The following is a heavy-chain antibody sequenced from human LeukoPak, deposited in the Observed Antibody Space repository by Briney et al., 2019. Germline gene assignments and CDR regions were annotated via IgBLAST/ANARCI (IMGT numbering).Heavy chain of an antibody. J-gene: IGHJ4*02. Sequence: PGGSLRLSCAASGFTFSSYVMSWVRQAPGKGLEWVSYINHNGGTIYYADSVKGRFTISRDNAKNSLYLQMNSLRDGDTAVYYCARDTDWAFDYWGQGTLVTVSS. CDR2: INHNGGTI. CDR3: ARDTDWAFDY. V-gene: IGHV3-48*02. CDR1: GFTFSSYV. D-gene: IGHD3-9*01.